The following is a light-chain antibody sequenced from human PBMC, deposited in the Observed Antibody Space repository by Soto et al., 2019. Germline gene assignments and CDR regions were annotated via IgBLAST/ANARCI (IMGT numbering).Light chain of an antibody. Sequence: IVFTQSPSTLALSHGERATLSCRASQSVTSALVWYQQKPGQAPRLLMYDASNRATDIPARFSGSGSGTDFTLTISSLETEDSAVYYCQQRSTWPRTFGRGTKVDIK. CDR2: DAS. CDR3: QQRSTWPRT. V-gene: IGKV3-11*01. J-gene: IGKJ3*01. CDR1: QSVTSA.